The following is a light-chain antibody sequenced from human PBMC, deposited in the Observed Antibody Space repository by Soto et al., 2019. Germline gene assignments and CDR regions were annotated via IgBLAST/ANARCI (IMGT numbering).Light chain of an antibody. Sequence: QPVLTQSPSASASLGASVKLTCTLSSRHSSYAIAWHQQQPEKGPRYLMKLNSDGSHNKGDGIPDRFSGSSSGAERCLTISSLQSEDEADYYCQTWGTGIQVFGGGTKLTVL. CDR3: QTWGTGIQV. CDR1: SRHSSYA. J-gene: IGLJ2*01. CDR2: LNSDGSH. V-gene: IGLV4-69*01.